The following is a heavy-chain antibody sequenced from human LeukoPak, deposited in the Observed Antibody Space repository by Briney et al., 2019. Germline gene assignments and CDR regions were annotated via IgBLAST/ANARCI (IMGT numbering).Heavy chain of an antibody. CDR3: VTLGWFGEAYGMDV. V-gene: IGHV1-24*01. D-gene: IGHD3-10*01. J-gene: IGHJ6*02. Sequence: GASVKVSCKVSGYTLTELSIHWVRQAPGKGLGWMGGFDPEDGETIYAQKFQGRVTMTEDTSTDTAYMELSSLRSEDTAVYYCVTLGWFGEAYGMDVWGQGTTVTVSS. CDR2: FDPEDGET. CDR1: GYTLTELS.